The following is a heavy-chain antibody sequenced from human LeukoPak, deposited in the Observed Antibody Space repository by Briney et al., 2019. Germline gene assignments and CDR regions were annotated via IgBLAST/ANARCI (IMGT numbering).Heavy chain of an antibody. D-gene: IGHD6-19*01. V-gene: IGHV1-69*13. Sequence: SVKVSCKASGGTFSSYAISWVRQAPGQGLEWMGGIIPIFGTANYAQKFQGRVTITADESTSTAYMELSSLRSEDTAVYYCARDRGYSSGWYEFDYWGQGTLVTVSS. CDR3: ARDRGYSSGWYEFDY. CDR2: IIPIFGTA. J-gene: IGHJ4*02. CDR1: GGTFSSYA.